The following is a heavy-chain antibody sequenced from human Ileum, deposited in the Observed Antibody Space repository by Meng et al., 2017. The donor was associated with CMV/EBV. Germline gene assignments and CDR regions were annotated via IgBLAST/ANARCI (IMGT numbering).Heavy chain of an antibody. J-gene: IGHJ4*02. D-gene: IGHD2-8*01. Sequence: GESLKISCAGFGFTFSNYAVHWVRQAPGKGLKWVSSVSGNIGSTSYANSVKGRFTMSRDNSKNTVYLQMNSLGAEDTAVSYCAKTNTEFINGYFDLWGQGTLVTVSS. CDR1: GFTFSNYA. V-gene: IGHV3-23*01. CDR2: VSGNIGST. CDR3: AKTNTEFINGYFDL.